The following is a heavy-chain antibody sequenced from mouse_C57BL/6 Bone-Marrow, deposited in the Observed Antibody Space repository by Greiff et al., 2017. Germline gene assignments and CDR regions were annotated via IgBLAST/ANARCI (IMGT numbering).Heavy chain of an antibody. D-gene: IGHD1-1*01. Sequence: VQLQPSGAELVRPGASVKLSCTASGFNIKDDYMHWVKQRPEQGLEWIGGIDPENGDTEYASKFQGKATFTANTPSSTASLQLSSLTSEDTAVYYCTILLRFFDYWGQGTTLTVSS. CDR2: IDPENGDT. CDR1: GFNIKDDY. J-gene: IGHJ2*01. CDR3: TILLRFFDY. V-gene: IGHV14-4*01.